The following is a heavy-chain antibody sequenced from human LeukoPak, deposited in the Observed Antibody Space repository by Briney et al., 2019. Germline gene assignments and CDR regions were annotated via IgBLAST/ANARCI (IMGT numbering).Heavy chain of an antibody. J-gene: IGHJ4*02. Sequence: GASVKVSCKASGGTFSSYAISWVRQAPGQGLEWMGGIIPIFGTANYAQKFQGRVTITTDESTSTAYMELSSLRSEDTAVYYCAITVTRGDFDYWGQGTLVTVSS. CDR3: AITVTRGDFDY. CDR1: GGTFSSYA. V-gene: IGHV1-69*05. D-gene: IGHD4-17*01. CDR2: IIPIFGTA.